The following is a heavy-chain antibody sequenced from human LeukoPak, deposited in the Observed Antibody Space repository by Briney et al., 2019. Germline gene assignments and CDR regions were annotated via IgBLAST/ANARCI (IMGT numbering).Heavy chain of an antibody. CDR2: IIPIFGTA. CDR3: ARDSYSTDAFDM. CDR1: GGTFSSYA. J-gene: IGHJ3*02. Sequence: SVKVSCKASGGTFSSYAISWVRQAPGQGLEWMGGIIPIFGTANYAHKFKGRVTITADESTSTAYMELSSLRPEDTAVYYCARDSYSTDAFDMWGQGTIVTVSS. V-gene: IGHV1-69*13. D-gene: IGHD4-11*01.